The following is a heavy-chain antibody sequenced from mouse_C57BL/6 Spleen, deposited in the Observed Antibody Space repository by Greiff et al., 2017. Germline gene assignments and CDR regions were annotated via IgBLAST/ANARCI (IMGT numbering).Heavy chain of an antibody. CDR2: VYPRSGNT. CDR1: GYTFTSYG. V-gene: IGHV1-81*01. CDR3: ARGDVYFDY. D-gene: IGHD3-3*01. Sequence: VQVVESGAELARPGASVKLSCKASGYTFTSYGISWVKQRTGQGLEWIGEVYPRSGNTYYNEKFKGKATLTADKSSSTAYMELRSLTSEDSAVYVCARGDVYFDYWGQGTTLTVSS. J-gene: IGHJ2*01.